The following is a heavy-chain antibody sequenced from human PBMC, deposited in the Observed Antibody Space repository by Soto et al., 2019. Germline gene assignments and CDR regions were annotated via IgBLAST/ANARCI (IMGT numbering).Heavy chain of an antibody. CDR1: GSTFSSYA. Sequence: GGSLRLSCAASGSTFSSYAMHWVRQAPGKGLEWVAVISYDGSNKYYADSVKGRFTISRDNSKNTLYLQMNSLRAEDTAVYYCARAIVATIYYYYYGMDVWGQGTTVTVSS. J-gene: IGHJ6*02. V-gene: IGHV3-30-3*01. CDR2: ISYDGSNK. D-gene: IGHD5-12*01. CDR3: ARAIVATIYYYYYGMDV.